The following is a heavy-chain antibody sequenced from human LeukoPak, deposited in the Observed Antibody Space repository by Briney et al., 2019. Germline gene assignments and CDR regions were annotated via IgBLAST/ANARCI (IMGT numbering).Heavy chain of an antibody. Sequence: GGSLRLCCAASAFTVSSSYMTWVRQAPGKGLEWVSIIYSGGSTYYADSVKGRFTISRDNSKNTLYLQMNSLRAEDTAVYYCARGGSGSYYAFDIWGQGTMVTVSS. CDR3: ARGGSGSYYAFDI. J-gene: IGHJ3*02. V-gene: IGHV3-53*01. CDR1: AFTVSSSY. D-gene: IGHD1-26*01. CDR2: IYSGGST.